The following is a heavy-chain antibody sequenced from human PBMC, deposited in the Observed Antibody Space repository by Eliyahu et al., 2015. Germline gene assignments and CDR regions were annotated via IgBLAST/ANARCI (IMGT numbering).Heavy chain of an antibody. D-gene: IGHD1-26*01. CDR3: ARDRGVSGSYYTFDS. V-gene: IGHV3-48*04. Sequence: EVQLVESGGGLVQPGGSLXLSCAASGFXLXTYSMNWVRQAPGKGLEWVSYITSNSGTIYYADSVKGRFTISRDNAKNSLYLQMNSLRAEDTAVYYCARDRGVSGSYYTFDSWGQGTLVTVSS. CDR2: ITSNSGTI. CDR1: GFXLXTYS. J-gene: IGHJ4*02.